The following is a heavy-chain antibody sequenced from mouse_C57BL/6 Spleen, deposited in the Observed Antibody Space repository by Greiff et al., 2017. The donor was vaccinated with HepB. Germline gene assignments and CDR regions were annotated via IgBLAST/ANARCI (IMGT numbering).Heavy chain of an antibody. CDR3: ARSRGPWFAY. D-gene: IGHD3-1*01. Sequence: EVKVEESGGGLVQPGGSLSLSCAASGFTFTDYYMSWVRQPPGKALEWLGFIRNKANGYTTEYSASVKGRFTISRDTSPSILYLQMNALRAEDSATYYCARSRGPWFAYWGQGTLVTVAA. J-gene: IGHJ3*01. CDR1: GFTFTDYY. V-gene: IGHV7-3*01. CDR2: IRNKANGYTT.